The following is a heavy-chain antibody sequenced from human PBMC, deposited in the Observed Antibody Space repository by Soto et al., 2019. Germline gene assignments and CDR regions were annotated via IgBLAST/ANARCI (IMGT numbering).Heavy chain of an antibody. V-gene: IGHV1-8*01. Sequence: QVKLVQSGAEVKKPGASVKVSCKASGYTFTSYDINWVRQATGQGLEWMGWMNPNSGNTGYAQKFQGRVTMTRNTAISTAYMELSSMRSEDTAVYYCERVSGGITMIPFDYWGQGTLVTVSS. CDR3: ERVSGGITMIPFDY. CDR2: MNPNSGNT. J-gene: IGHJ4*02. D-gene: IGHD3-22*01. CDR1: GYTFTSYD.